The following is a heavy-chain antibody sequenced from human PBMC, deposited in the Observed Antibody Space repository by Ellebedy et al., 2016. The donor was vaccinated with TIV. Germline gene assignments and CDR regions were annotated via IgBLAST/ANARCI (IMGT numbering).Heavy chain of an antibody. CDR3: AKAYVPPGYGLES. CDR2: ITWDGSSS. V-gene: IGHV3-43*01. Sequence: GESLKISCVASGFTFDDYSLHWVRQVSGKGLKWVSLITWDGSSSYYEDSVNGRFTISRDNVNNVLYLQMDNLRPDDSATYYCAKAYVPPGYGLESWGQGTVVTVAP. D-gene: IGHD2-15*01. CDR1: GFTFDDYS. J-gene: IGHJ1*01.